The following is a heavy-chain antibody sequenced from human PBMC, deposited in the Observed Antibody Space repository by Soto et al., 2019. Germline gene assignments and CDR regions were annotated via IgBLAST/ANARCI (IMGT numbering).Heavy chain of an antibody. CDR1: GGSFSGHD. CDR2: INRGGST. J-gene: IGHJ5*01. Sequence: PSETLSLTCAVYGGSFSGHDWSGIRQPPGKGLEWIGEINRGGSTNYNPSLKSRTTISVDTSKNQFSLKLTSVTATDTAVYYCAKGIPGFSSSWYGSWGQGTLVTASS. D-gene: IGHD6-13*01. V-gene: IGHV4-34*01. CDR3: AKGIPGFSSSWYGS.